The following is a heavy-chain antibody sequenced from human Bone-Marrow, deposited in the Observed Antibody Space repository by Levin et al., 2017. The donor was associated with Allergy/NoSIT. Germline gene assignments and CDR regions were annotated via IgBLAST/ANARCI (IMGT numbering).Heavy chain of an antibody. Sequence: SVKVSCKSSGDTFSNFVISWVRQAPGQGLEWIGGIIPMYGTPNYAQNLQGRVTIIADISTSTAYMELGGLRSEDTAVYFCARDRMAATGVTLRGYAFDSWGQGTVVTVSS. CDR2: IIPMYGTP. CDR1: GDTFSNFV. J-gene: IGHJ3*02. CDR3: ARDRMAATGVTLRGYAFDS. V-gene: IGHV1-69*06. D-gene: IGHD6-13*01.